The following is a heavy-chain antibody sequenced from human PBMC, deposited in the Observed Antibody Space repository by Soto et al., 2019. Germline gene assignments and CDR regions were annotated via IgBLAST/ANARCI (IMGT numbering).Heavy chain of an antibody. Sequence: PSETLSLTCTVSVGSISSGGYYWSWIRQHPGKGLEWIGYIYYSGSTYYNPSLKSRVTISVDTSKNQFSLKLSSVTAADTAVYYCARAAIQLWFGWVDYWGQGTLVTVSS. CDR2: IYYSGST. CDR1: VGSISSGGYY. CDR3: ARAAIQLWFGWVDY. J-gene: IGHJ4*02. D-gene: IGHD5-18*01. V-gene: IGHV4-31*03.